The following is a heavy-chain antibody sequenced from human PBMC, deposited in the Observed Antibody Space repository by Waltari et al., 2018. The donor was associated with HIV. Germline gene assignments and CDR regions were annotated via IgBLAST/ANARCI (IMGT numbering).Heavy chain of an antibody. Sequence: EMQLLESGGGLVQPGGSLRLSCAASGSTFSSYAMHWVRQAPGKGREWVSGSSDSTGRTYYGDSVKGRFTISRDNSKNTLYLQMSSLRVEDTAIYYCAKDEAGAGSPEVWFDPWGQGTLVTVSS. CDR2: SSDSTGRT. CDR3: AKDEAGAGSPEVWFDP. V-gene: IGHV3-23*01. CDR1: GSTFSSYA. D-gene: IGHD6-13*01. J-gene: IGHJ5*02.